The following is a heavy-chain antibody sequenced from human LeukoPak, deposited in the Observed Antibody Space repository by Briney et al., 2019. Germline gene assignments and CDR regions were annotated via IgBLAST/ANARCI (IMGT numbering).Heavy chain of an antibody. CDR3: ARGSGYINFDY. Sequence: SETLSLTCTVSGGSISSSSYYWGWIRQPPGKGLEWIGSIYYSGSTYYNPSLKSRVTISVDTSKNQFSLILTSVTAADTAVYYCARGSGYINFDYWGQGTLVTVSS. CDR1: GGSISSSSYY. J-gene: IGHJ4*02. CDR2: IYYSGST. D-gene: IGHD6-25*01. V-gene: IGHV4-39*07.